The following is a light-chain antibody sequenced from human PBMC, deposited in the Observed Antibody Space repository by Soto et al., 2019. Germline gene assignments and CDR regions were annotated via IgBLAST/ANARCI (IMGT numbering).Light chain of an antibody. CDR3: GSWDNSLSAYV. J-gene: IGLJ1*01. Sequence: QSVLTQPPSVSAAPGQKVTISCSGSSSNIGGNSVSWYQQLPGTAPKLLIYDDNKRPSGIPDRFSGSKSGTSATLGITGFQTGDEADYYCGSWDNSLSAYVFGTGTRSPS. CDR2: DDN. V-gene: IGLV1-51*01. CDR1: SSNIGGNS.